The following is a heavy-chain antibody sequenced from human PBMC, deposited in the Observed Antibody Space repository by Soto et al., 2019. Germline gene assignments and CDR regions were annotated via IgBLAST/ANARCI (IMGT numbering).Heavy chain of an antibody. Sequence: QVQLQESGPGLVKPSQTLSLTCTVSGGSISSGGYYWSWIRQHPGKVLEWIGYIYYSGSTYYNPSLKSRVTISVDTSKNQFSLKLSSVTAADTAVYYCARVRGGGARTQVYYYYGIDVWGQGTTVTVSS. J-gene: IGHJ6*02. CDR1: GGSISSGGYY. CDR3: ARVRGGGARTQVYYYYGIDV. V-gene: IGHV4-31*03. D-gene: IGHD3-10*01. CDR2: IYYSGST.